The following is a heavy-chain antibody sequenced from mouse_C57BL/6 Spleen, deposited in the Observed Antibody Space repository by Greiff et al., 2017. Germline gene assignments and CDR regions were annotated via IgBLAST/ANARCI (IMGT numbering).Heavy chain of an antibody. CDR2: IISGGDYI. V-gene: IGHV5-9-1*02. Sequence: EVKLMESGEGLVKPGGSLKLSCAASGFTFSSYAMSWVRQTPEKRLEWVAYIISGGDYIYYADTVKGRFTISRDNARNTLYLQMSSLKSEDTAMYYCTRGDYGSSEYFDYWGQGTTLTVSS. CDR3: TRGDYGSSEYFDY. CDR1: GFTFSSYA. D-gene: IGHD1-1*01. J-gene: IGHJ2*01.